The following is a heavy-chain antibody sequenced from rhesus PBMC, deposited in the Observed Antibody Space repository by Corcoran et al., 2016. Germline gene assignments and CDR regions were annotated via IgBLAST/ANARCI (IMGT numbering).Heavy chain of an antibody. Sequence: EGQLVESGGGLIQPGGSLRPPWAASGVTFRTSDGCRVRQAPGKGLELVSSITTTSTYICFADSVRGRFTISRDNAKNSLSLQMSSLRAEDTAVYYCTVYRVIWGQGVPVTVSS. CDR3: TVYRVI. CDR2: ITTTSTYI. D-gene: IGHD1-1-1*01. V-gene: IGHV3S16*01. CDR1: GVTFRTSD. J-gene: IGHJ4*01.